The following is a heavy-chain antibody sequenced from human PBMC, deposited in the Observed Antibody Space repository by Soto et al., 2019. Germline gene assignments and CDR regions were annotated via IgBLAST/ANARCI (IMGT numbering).Heavy chain of an antibody. V-gene: IGHV4-59*01. CDR1: GGSISSYY. CDR3: ARGGGVYYFDY. Sequence: QVQLQESGPGLVKPSETLSLTCTVSGGSISSYYWSWIRQPPGKGLEWIGYIYYSGITDYNPALKSRVTISVDTSTRRFSLKLSSVTAADTAGYSCARGGGVYYFDYWGQGTLVTVSS. CDR2: IYYSGIT. J-gene: IGHJ4*02. D-gene: IGHD2-8*02.